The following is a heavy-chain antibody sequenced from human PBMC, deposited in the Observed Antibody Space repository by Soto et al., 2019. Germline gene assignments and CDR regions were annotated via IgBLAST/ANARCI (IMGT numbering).Heavy chain of an antibody. CDR3: ARMGGSSWYWEYFQH. D-gene: IGHD6-13*01. Sequence: QVQLVQSGAEVKKPGSSVKVSCKASGGTFSSYAISWVRQAPGQGLEWMGGIIPIFGTANYAQKFQGRVTLTADESTSTAYMELGSLRAEDTAIYYCARMGGSSWYWEYFQHWGQGTLVTVSS. V-gene: IGHV1-69*01. J-gene: IGHJ1*01. CDR1: GGTFSSYA. CDR2: IIPIFGTA.